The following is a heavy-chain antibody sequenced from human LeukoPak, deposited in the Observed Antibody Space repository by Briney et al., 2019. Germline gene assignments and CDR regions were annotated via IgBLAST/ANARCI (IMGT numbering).Heavy chain of an antibody. V-gene: IGHV4-34*01. J-gene: IGHJ4*02. CDR1: GGSFSGYY. CDR3: ARDGPPAGLYFDH. D-gene: IGHD2-2*01. Sequence: SETLSLTCAVYGGSFSGYYWSWIRQPPGKGLEWIGEINHSGSTNYNPSLKSRVTISVDTSRNQVSLKLSSVTAADTAVYYCARDGPPAGLYFDHWGQGALVTVSS. CDR2: INHSGST.